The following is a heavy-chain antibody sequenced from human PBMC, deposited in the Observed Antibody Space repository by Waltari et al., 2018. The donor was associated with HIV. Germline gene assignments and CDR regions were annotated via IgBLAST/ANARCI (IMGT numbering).Heavy chain of an antibody. CDR1: GGTFASSR. D-gene: IGHD3-22*01. Sequence: QVQLVQSGAEMKMPGSAVRISCTASGGTFASSRIKWVRQVPGQGLEWMGRVVPILRTTQYSEHFKGRISITADKSTATAFVDLTGLTSADTALYYCVLWSHYYDTSGYYETWGQGTLVTVSS. J-gene: IGHJ1*01. CDR2: VVPILRTT. CDR3: VLWSHYYDTSGYYET. V-gene: IGHV1-69*08.